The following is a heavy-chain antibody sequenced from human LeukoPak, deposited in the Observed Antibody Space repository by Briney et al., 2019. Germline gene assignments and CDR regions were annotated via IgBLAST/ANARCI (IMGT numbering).Heavy chain of an antibody. CDR3: VSFYETY. CDR1: GRYW. Sequence: GSLRLSCAASGRYWMHWVRQAPGKGLVWVSHINSDGSWTSYADSVKGRFTISKDNAKNTVYPQMSNLRVEDTAVYYCVSFYETYWGRGTLVTVSS. V-gene: IGHV3-74*01. D-gene: IGHD2/OR15-2a*01. J-gene: IGHJ4*02. CDR2: INSDGSWT.